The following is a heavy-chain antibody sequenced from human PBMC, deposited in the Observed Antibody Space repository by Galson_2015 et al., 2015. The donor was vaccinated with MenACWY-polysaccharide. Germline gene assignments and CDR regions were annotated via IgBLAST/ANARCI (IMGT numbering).Heavy chain of an antibody. J-gene: IGHJ1*01. CDR2: ISSGSDTA. V-gene: IGHV3-23*01. CDR1: GFRSIDW. CDR3: VKGGWADN. Sequence: SLRLSCAASGFRSIDWMHWVRQAPGKGLEWVSAISSGSDTAYYTDSVKGRFTISRDNSKDTVHLQMDSLRAEDTAVYYCVKGGWADNWGQGTLVTVSS. D-gene: IGHD1-26*01.